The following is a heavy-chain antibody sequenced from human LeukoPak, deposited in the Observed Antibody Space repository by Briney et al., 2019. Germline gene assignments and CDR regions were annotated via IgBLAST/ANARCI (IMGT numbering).Heavy chain of an antibody. CDR2: IYYSGST. Sequence: SETLSLTCTVSGGSINNYYWSWIRQPPGKGLEWIGYIYYSGSTNYNPSLKSRITISVDTSKNQLSLKLSSVTAADTAVYYCARDGWYSSSWYYYGMDVWGQGTTVTVSS. V-gene: IGHV4-59*12. J-gene: IGHJ6*02. CDR3: ARDGWYSSSWYYYGMDV. D-gene: IGHD6-13*01. CDR1: GGSINNYY.